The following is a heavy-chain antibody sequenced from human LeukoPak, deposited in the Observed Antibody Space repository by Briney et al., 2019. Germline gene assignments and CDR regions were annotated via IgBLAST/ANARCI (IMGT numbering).Heavy chain of an antibody. CDR2: ISGSDGST. D-gene: IGHD4-17*01. CDR1: GFTSVNYA. Sequence: GGSLRLSCAATGFTSVNYAMSWVRQAPGKGLEWVSTISGSDGSTYYADSVKGRFTISRDNSKNTLYLQMNSLRAEDTAVYYCAKVGHGDYDFDYWGQGTLVTVSS. J-gene: IGHJ4*02. CDR3: AKVGHGDYDFDY. V-gene: IGHV3-23*01.